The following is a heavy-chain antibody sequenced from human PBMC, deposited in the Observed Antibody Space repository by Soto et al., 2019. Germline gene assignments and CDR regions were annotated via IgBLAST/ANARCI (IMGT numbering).Heavy chain of an antibody. J-gene: IGHJ5*02. D-gene: IGHD3-9*01. Sequence: PGGSLRLSCAASGFTFSSYAMSWVRQAPGKGLEWVPAISGSGGSTYYADSVKGRFTISRDNSKNTLYLQMNSLRAEDTAVYYCAKDAYYYDILTGYYTNWFDPWGQGTLVTVSS. CDR3: AKDAYYYDILTGYYTNWFDP. V-gene: IGHV3-23*01. CDR1: GFTFSSYA. CDR2: ISGSGGST.